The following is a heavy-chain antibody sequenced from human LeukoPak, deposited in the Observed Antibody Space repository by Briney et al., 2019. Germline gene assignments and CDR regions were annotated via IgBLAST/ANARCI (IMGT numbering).Heavy chain of an antibody. Sequence: PGGSLRLSCAASGFTFSSYAMCWVRQAPGKGLEWVSAISGSGGSTYYADSVKGRFTISRDNSKNTLYLQMNSLRAEDTAVYYCARMDGSGSYPDYWGQGTLVTVSS. J-gene: IGHJ4*02. CDR2: ISGSGGST. CDR3: ARMDGSGSYPDY. V-gene: IGHV3-23*01. D-gene: IGHD3-10*01. CDR1: GFTFSSYA.